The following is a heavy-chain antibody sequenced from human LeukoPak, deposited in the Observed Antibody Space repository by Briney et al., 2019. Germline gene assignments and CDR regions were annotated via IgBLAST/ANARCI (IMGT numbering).Heavy chain of an antibody. J-gene: IGHJ6*02. D-gene: IGHD6-13*01. CDR1: GYTFTGYY. CDR3: AKDIAAPVLYYGMDV. V-gene: IGHV1-2*04. Sequence: ASVRVSCKASGYTFTGYYMHWVRQAPGQGLEWMGWINPNSGGTNYAQKFQGWVTMTRDTSISTAYMELSRLRSDDTAVYYCAKDIAAPVLYYGMDVCGEGTTVTVSS. CDR2: INPNSGGT.